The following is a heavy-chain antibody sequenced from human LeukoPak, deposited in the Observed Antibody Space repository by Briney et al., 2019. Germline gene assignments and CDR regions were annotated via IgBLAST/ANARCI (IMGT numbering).Heavy chain of an antibody. D-gene: IGHD3-9*01. CDR2: INAGNGNT. CDR3: ARDQGVGYYDILTAAYYFDY. CDR1: GYTFTSYA. V-gene: IGHV1-3*01. Sequence: GASVKVSCKASGYTFTSYAMHWVRQAPGQRLEWMGWINAGNGNTKYSQKFQGRVTITRDTSASTAYMELSSLRSEDTAVYYCARDQGVGYYDILTAAYYFDYWGQGTLVTVSS. J-gene: IGHJ4*02.